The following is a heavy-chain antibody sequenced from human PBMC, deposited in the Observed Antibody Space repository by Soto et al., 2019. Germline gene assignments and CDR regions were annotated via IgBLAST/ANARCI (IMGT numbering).Heavy chain of an antibody. J-gene: IGHJ3*02. CDR3: ERGTDIVVVVAGTGAGAPLDI. Sequence: SETLSLTCTVSGGSISSYYWSWIRQPPGKGLEWIGYIYYSGSTNYNPSLKSRVTISVDTSKNQFSLKLSSVTAADTAVYYCERGTDIVVVVAGTGAGAPLDIWGQGTMV. D-gene: IGHD2-15*01. CDR2: IYYSGST. CDR1: GGSISSYY. V-gene: IGHV4-59*01.